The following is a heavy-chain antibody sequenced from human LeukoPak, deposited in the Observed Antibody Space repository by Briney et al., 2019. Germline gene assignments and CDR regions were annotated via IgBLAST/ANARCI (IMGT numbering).Heavy chain of an antibody. CDR2: IRYDGSNK. D-gene: IGHD5-18*01. Sequence: PGGSLRLSCAASGFTFSSYGMHWVRQAPGKGLEWVAFIRYDGSNKYYVDSVKGRFTISRDNSKNTLYLQMNSLRAEDTAMYYCAKGGYSYGPVFDYWGQGTLVTVSS. CDR3: AKGGYSYGPVFDY. V-gene: IGHV3-30*02. J-gene: IGHJ4*02. CDR1: GFTFSSYG.